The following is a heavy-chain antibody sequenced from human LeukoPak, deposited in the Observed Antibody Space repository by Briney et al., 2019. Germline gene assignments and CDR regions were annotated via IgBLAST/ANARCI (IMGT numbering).Heavy chain of an antibody. Sequence: ASVKVSCKASGYTFTSYGISWVRQAPGQGLEWMGWISGYNGNTNYAQKLQGRVTVTTDTSTSTAYMELRGLRSDDTAVYYCARDKGGSYLIEYWGQGTLVTVSS. CDR2: ISGYNGNT. CDR3: ARDKGGSYLIEY. J-gene: IGHJ4*02. V-gene: IGHV1-18*01. D-gene: IGHD1-26*01. CDR1: GYTFTSYG.